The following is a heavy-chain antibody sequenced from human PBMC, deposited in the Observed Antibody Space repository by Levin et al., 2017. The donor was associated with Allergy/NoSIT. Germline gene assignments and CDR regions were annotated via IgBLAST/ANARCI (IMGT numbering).Heavy chain of an antibody. V-gene: IGHV4-39*01. J-gene: IGHJ4*02. CDR1: GASIHSSHYY. Sequence: SCSVSGASIHSSHYYWGWIRQPPGKGLEWIGSMFYGGSTYYNPSLKSRVTVSIDTSKNQFSLRLTSVTAADTAVYYCARPRREFSYDYDSWGQGILVTVSS. CDR2: MFYGGST. D-gene: IGHD5-18*01. CDR3: ARPRREFSYDYDS.